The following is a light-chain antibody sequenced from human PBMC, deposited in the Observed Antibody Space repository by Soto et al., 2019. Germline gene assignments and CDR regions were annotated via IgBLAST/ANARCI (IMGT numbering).Light chain of an antibody. V-gene: IGKV3-15*01. CDR2: DAS. Sequence: EIVMTQSPATLSVSPGERATLSCRASQSVTSNLAWYQQKPDQAPGLLIYDASTRATGIPARFSGSGSGTEFTLTISSLQAEDVAVYYCQQYYSTPFIFGPGTKVDIK. CDR1: QSVTSN. CDR3: QQYYSTPFI. J-gene: IGKJ3*01.